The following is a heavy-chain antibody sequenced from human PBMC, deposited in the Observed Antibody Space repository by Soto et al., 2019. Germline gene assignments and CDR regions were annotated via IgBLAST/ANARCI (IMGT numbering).Heavy chain of an antibody. CDR2: INHSGST. V-gene: IGHV4-34*01. D-gene: IGHD2-8*01. CDR1: GGSFSGYY. Sequence: KPSETLSLTCAVYGGSFSGYYWSWIRQPPGKGLEWIGEINHSGSTNYNPSLKSRVTISVDTSKNQFSLKLSSVTAADTAVYYCARDTDGVCYFSYWGQGTLVTVSS. J-gene: IGHJ4*02. CDR3: ARDTDGVCYFSY.